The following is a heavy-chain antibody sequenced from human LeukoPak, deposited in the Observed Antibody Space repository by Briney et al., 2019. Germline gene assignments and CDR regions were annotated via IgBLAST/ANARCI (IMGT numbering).Heavy chain of an antibody. D-gene: IGHD3-10*01. CDR3: AKDISSDIVRGNFDY. J-gene: IGHJ4*02. V-gene: IGHV3-23*01. CDR2: ISGSGAII. Sequence: GGSLRLSCGVSGLSGLAFSNYAMTWVRQAPGKGLEWVSFISGSGAIIEYADAVKGRVTISRDNAKYTLFLQMNSLRAEDTAVYYCAKDISSDIVRGNFDYWGQGTLVTVSS. CDR1: GLSGLAFSNYA.